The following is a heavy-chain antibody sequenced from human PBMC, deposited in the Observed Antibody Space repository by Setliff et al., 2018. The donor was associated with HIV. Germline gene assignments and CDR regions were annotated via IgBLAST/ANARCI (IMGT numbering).Heavy chain of an antibody. CDR1: GYTFTTYW. CDR3: ARHTRKLELLEWLSTSYYYFYYMDV. J-gene: IGHJ6*03. CDR2: IYPSDSDT. V-gene: IGHV5-51*01. D-gene: IGHD3-3*01. Sequence: GESLKISCKGSGYTFTTYWIGWVRQMPGRGPEWIGVIYPSDSDTKYSPSFQDHVTISVDKSINTAYLKWCSLQASDTAVYYCARHTRKLELLEWLSTSYYYFYYMDVWGGGTTVTVSS.